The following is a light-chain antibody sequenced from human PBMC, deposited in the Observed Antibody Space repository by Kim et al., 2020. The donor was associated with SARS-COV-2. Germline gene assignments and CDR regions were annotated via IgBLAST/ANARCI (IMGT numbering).Light chain of an antibody. CDR1: RLRGFE. CDR2: GKN. CDR3: NARDSSGNHPV. J-gene: IGLJ2*01. V-gene: IGLV3-19*01. Sequence: AWGQTIEITCQAGRLRGFEASWYQKRTGQAPVLVIYGKNNRPSGMPDRFSGARAGNTASLTITGAHAEDEAVYYCNARDSSGNHPVFGGGTRLTVL.